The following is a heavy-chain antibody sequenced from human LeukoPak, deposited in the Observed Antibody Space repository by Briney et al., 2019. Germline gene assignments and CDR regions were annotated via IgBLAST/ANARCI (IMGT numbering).Heavy chain of an antibody. Sequence: GRSLRLSCAASGFSFSAYAMHWVRQAPGKGLEWVAVISYDGSNKYCADSVKGRFTISRDNSKNTLYLQMNSLRPEDTAVYYCARDDYWGQGTLVTVSS. CDR3: ARDDY. CDR1: GFSFSAYA. J-gene: IGHJ4*02. V-gene: IGHV3-30*04. CDR2: ISYDGSNK.